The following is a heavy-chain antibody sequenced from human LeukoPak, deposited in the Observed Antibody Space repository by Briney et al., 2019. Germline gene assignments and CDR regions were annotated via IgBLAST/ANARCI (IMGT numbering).Heavy chain of an antibody. Sequence: HGASVKVSCKASGYTFTGYYMHWVRQAPGQGLEWMGWINPNSGGTNYAQKFQGRVTMTRDTSISTAYMELSRLRSDDTAVYYCARPIRRGILTGYQAGLGYPEDDAFDIWGQGTMVTVSS. CDR3: ARPIRRGILTGYQAGLGYPEDDAFDI. CDR1: GYTFTGYY. D-gene: IGHD3-9*01. V-gene: IGHV1-2*02. J-gene: IGHJ3*02. CDR2: INPNSGGT.